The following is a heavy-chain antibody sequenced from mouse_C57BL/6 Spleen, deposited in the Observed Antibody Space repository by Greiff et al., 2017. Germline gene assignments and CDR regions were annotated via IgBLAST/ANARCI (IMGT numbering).Heavy chain of an antibody. D-gene: IGHD1-1*01. Sequence: QVQLQQSGPELVKPGASVKLSCKASGYTFTSYDINWVKQRPGQGLEWIGWIYPRDGSTKYNEKFKGKATLTVDNASSTAYMKLHSLTSEDSAVYYCARVHYYGSSYDGYYAMDYWGQGTSVTVSS. CDR3: ARVHYYGSSYDGYYAMDY. CDR1: GYTFTSYD. CDR2: IYPRDGST. V-gene: IGHV1-85*01. J-gene: IGHJ4*01.